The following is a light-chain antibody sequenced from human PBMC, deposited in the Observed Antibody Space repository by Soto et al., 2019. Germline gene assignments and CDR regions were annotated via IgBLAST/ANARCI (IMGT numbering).Light chain of an antibody. CDR3: QTWGTGIHV. J-gene: IGLJ1*01. CDR1: SGHSSYA. V-gene: IGLV4-69*01. Sequence: QLVLTQSPSASASLGASVKLTCTLSSGHSSYAIAWNQQQPEKGPRYLMKLNSDGSHSKGDGIPDRFSGSSSGAERYLTISSLQSEDEADYYCQTWGTGIHVFGTGTKVTVL. CDR2: LNSDGSH.